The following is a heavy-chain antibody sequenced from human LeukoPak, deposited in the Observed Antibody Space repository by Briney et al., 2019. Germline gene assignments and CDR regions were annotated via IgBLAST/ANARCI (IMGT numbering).Heavy chain of an antibody. CDR2: MSPNSGNT. CDR1: GYTFTNYD. V-gene: IGHV1-8*01. Sequence: GASVKVSCKASGYTFTNYDINWVRQATGQGLEWMGWMSPNSGNTGYAQKFQGRVTMTRNTSISTAYMELSSLRSEDTAVYYCARLSSHYGDYKVDPWGQGTLVTVSS. CDR3: ARLSSHYGDYKVDP. J-gene: IGHJ5*02. D-gene: IGHD4-17*01.